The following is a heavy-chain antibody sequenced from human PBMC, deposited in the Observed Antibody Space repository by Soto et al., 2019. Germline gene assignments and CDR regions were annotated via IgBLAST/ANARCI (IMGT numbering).Heavy chain of an antibody. CDR3: ASSTRQHRAPHYFDY. D-gene: IGHD6-6*01. Sequence: SETLSLTCTVSGGSISSGGYYWSWIRQHPGKGLEWIGYIYYSGSTYYNPSLKSRVTISVDTSKNQFSLKLSSVTAADTAVYYCASSTRQHRAPHYFDYWGQGTLVTVSS. J-gene: IGHJ4*02. CDR1: GGSISSGGYY. V-gene: IGHV4-31*03. CDR2: IYYSGST.